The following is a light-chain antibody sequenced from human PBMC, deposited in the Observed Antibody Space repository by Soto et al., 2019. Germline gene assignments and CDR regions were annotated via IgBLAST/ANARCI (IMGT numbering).Light chain of an antibody. J-gene: IGKJ1*01. CDR3: MQPLQSWT. CDR2: LGS. Sequence: DIVMTKSPLSLPVTPGAPASISCRSSQSLLHSNGYNYLDWYLQKPGQSPQLLIYLGSNRASGVPDRFSGSGSGTDFTLKISRVEAEDVGVYYCMQPLQSWTFGQGTKVDIK. CDR1: QSLLHSNGYNY. V-gene: IGKV2-28*01.